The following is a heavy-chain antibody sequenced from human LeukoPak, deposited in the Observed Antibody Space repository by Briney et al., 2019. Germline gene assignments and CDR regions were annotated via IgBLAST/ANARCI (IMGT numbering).Heavy chain of an antibody. CDR3: ARGKRRYCSSTSCGRDY. J-gene: IGHJ4*02. V-gene: IGHV1-8*01. D-gene: IGHD2-2*01. Sequence: ASVKVSCKASGYTFTSYDINWVRQATGQGLEWMGWMNPNSGNTGYAQKFQGRVTMTRNTSISTAYMELSSLRSEDTAVYYRARGKRRYCSSTSCGRDYWGQGTLVTVSS. CDR2: MNPNSGNT. CDR1: GYTFTSYD.